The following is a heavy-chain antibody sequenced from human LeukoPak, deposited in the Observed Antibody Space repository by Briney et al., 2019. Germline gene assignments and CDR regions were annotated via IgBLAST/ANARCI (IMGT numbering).Heavy chain of an antibody. J-gene: IGHJ4*02. D-gene: IGHD2-2*01. CDR2: INAGNGNT. V-gene: IGHV1-3*03. Sequence: ASVKVSCKASGYTFTSYAMHWVRQAPGQRLEWMGWINAGNGNTKYSQEFQGRVTITRDTSASTAYMELSSLRSEDMAVYCCAASSRGYFDYWGQGTLVTVSS. CDR1: GYTFTSYA. CDR3: AASSRGYFDY.